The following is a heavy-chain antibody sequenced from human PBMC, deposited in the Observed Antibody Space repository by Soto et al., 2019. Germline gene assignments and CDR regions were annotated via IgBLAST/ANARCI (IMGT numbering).Heavy chain of an antibody. CDR3: AREISGSYFDY. J-gene: IGHJ4*02. CDR1: GGSISSGGYY. CDR2: IYYSGST. V-gene: IGHV4-31*03. D-gene: IGHD1-26*01. Sequence: SETLSLTCTVSGGSISSGGYYWSWIRQHPGKGLEWIGYIYYSGSTYYNPSLKSRVTISVDTSKNQFSLKLSSVTAADTAVYYCAREISGSYFDYWGQGTLVTVSS.